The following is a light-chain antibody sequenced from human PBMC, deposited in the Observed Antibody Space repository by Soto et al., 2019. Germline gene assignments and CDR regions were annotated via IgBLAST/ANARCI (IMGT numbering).Light chain of an antibody. Sequence: QSALTQPPCASGSPGQSVTISCTGTSSDVGNYNYVSWYQQHPGKAPKLMIYEVTKRPSGVPDRFSGSKSGNTASLTVSGLQAEDEADYYCSSYAGSNNPYVFGTGTKLTVL. J-gene: IGLJ1*01. CDR1: SSDVGNYNY. CDR2: EVT. V-gene: IGLV2-8*01. CDR3: SSYAGSNNPYV.